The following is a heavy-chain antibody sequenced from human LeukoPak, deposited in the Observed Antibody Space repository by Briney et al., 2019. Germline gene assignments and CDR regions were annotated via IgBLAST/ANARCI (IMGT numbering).Heavy chain of an antibody. Sequence: GGSLRLSCAASGFNFSSYGIHWVRQASGKGLEWVALIRYDGTNKYYADSVKGRFTISRDNSKNTLYLQMNSLRAEDTAVYYCALLAARRFDYWGQGTLVTVSS. CDR3: ALLAARRFDY. V-gene: IGHV3-30*02. CDR2: IRYDGTNK. D-gene: IGHD6-6*01. J-gene: IGHJ4*02. CDR1: GFNFSSYG.